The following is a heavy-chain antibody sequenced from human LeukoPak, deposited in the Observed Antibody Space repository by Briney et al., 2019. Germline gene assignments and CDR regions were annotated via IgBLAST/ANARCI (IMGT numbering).Heavy chain of an antibody. CDR1: GGSISSYY. J-gene: IGHJ4*02. CDR3: AREATYYYDSSAQWPVFDY. CDR2: IYTSGST. Sequence: SETLSLTCTVSGGSISSYYWSWFRQPAGKGLEWIGRIYTSGSTNYNPSLKSRVTMSVDTSKNQFSLKLSSVTATDTAVYYCAREATYYYDSSAQWPVFDYWGQGTLVTVSS. V-gene: IGHV4-4*07. D-gene: IGHD3-22*01.